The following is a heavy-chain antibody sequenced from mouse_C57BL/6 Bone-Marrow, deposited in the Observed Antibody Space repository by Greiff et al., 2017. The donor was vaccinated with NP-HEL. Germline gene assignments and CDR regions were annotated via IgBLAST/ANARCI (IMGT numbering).Heavy chain of an antibody. Sequence: QVQLQQPGAELVKPGASVKLSCKASGYTFTSYWMHWVKQRPGQGLEWIGMIHPNSGSTNYNEKFKSKATLPVDKSSSTAYMQLSSLTSEDSAVYYCARGSYSTSFFDYWGQGTTLTVSS. V-gene: IGHV1-64*01. J-gene: IGHJ2*01. CDR2: IHPNSGST. D-gene: IGHD2-5*01. CDR3: ARGSYSTSFFDY. CDR1: GYTFTSYW.